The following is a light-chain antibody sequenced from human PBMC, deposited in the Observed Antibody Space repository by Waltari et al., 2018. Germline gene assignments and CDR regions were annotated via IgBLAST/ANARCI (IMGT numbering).Light chain of an antibody. J-gene: IGLJ1*01. CDR2: AVS. V-gene: IGLV2-23*02. Sequence: SALTQPASVSGSPGQSITISCTETSSNVGSYPLLSWYQRHPGGAPKLLIYAVSERPSGFSNRFSGSKSGKTASLTISGLQAEDEADYYCCAFAGRGIYVFGTGTQVTVL. CDR1: SSNVGSYPL. CDR3: CAFAGRGIYV.